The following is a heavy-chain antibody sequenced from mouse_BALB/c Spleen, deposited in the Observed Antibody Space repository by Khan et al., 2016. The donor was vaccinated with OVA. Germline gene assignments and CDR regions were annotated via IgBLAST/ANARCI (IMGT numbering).Heavy chain of an antibody. CDR1: GYTFTNYG. D-gene: IGHD2-10*01. CDR2: INTYTGEP. Sequence: QIQLVQSGPELKKPGETVKISCKASGYTFTNYGMNWVKQSPGKALKWMGWINTYTGEPTYADDFKGRFAFSLETSASTAYLQINNLKNEDTATYYWATPPYFSCTLDYWGQGTSVTVSS. V-gene: IGHV9-3-1*01. CDR3: ATPPYFSCTLDY. J-gene: IGHJ4*01.